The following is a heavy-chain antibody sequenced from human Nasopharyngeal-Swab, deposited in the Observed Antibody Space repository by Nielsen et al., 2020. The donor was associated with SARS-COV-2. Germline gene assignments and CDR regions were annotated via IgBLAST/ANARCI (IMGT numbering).Heavy chain of an antibody. Sequence: GESLKISCAASGFTFSDYYMSWLRQAPGKGLEWVSYISSSGSTIYYADSVKGRFTISRDNAKNSLYLQMNSLRAEDTAVYYCARCPITKLGATRLFDYWGQGTLVTVSS. D-gene: IGHD1-26*01. J-gene: IGHJ4*02. CDR3: ARCPITKLGATRLFDY. CDR2: ISSSGSTI. CDR1: GFTFSDYY. V-gene: IGHV3-11*01.